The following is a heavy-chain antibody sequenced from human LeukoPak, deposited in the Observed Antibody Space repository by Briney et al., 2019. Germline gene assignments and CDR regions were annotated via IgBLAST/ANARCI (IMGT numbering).Heavy chain of an antibody. CDR1: GFTSSSYG. V-gene: IGHV3-33*06. CDR3: AKDPGGRGDWSFDY. D-gene: IGHD2-21*02. CDR2: IWYDGSNK. J-gene: IGHJ4*02. Sequence: PGGSLRLSCAASGFTSSSYGMHWVRQAPGKGLEWVAVIWYDGSNKHYADSVKGRFTISRDNSKNTLYPQMNSLRAEDTAVYYCAKDPGGRGDWSFDYWGQGTLVTVSS.